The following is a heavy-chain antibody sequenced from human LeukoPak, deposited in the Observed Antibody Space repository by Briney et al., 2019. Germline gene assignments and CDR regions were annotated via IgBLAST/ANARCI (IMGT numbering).Heavy chain of an antibody. J-gene: IGHJ1*01. V-gene: IGHV4-34*01. CDR2: INHSGST. CDR1: GGSFRGYY. CDR3: ARTIAAAGTRRYFQH. Sequence: SETLSLTCAVYGGSFRGYYWSWIRQPPGKGLDWIGEINHSGSTNYNPSLKSRVTISVDTSKNQFSLKLSSVTAADTAVYYCARTIAAAGTRRYFQHWGQGTLVTVSS. D-gene: IGHD6-13*01.